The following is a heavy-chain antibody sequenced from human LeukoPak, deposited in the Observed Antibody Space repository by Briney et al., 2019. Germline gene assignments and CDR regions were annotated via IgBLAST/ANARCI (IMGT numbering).Heavy chain of an antibody. CDR2: ISYDGSNN. V-gene: IGHV3-30-3*01. CDR3: ARDWSGYGDYVSLFDY. CDR1: GFTFSSYA. Sequence: GRSLRLSCAASGFTFSSYAMHWVRQAPGKGLEWVAVISYDGSNNYYADSVKGRFTISRDNSKNTLYLQMNSLRAEDTAVYYCARDWSGYGDYVSLFDYWGQGTLVTVSS. D-gene: IGHD4-17*01. J-gene: IGHJ4*02.